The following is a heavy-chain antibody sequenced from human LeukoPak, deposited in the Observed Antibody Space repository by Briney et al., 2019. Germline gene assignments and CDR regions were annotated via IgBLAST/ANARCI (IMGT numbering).Heavy chain of an antibody. CDR2: IYYSGST. V-gene: IGHV4-59*01. Sequence: SETLSLTCTVSGGSISSYYWSWIRQPPGKGLEWIGFIYYSGSTNYNPSLKGRVTISVDTSKNQFSLKLSSVTAADTAVYYCARDRNPYFFDYWGQGTLVTVSS. D-gene: IGHD1-14*01. CDR1: GGSISSYY. CDR3: ARDRNPYFFDY. J-gene: IGHJ4*02.